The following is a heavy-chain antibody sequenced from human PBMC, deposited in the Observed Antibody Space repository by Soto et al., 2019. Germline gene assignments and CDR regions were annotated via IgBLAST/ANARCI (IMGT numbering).Heavy chain of an antibody. Sequence: EVQLLESGGGLVQPGGSLRLSRAASGFTFNSYAMSWVRQAPGKGLEWVSTISDSGGNTYYVDSVKGRFTISRDNSKNTLYLQMNSLRAEDTAVYYCAKRTVGDHWGQGTLVTVSS. CDR1: GFTFNSYA. V-gene: IGHV3-23*01. J-gene: IGHJ4*02. D-gene: IGHD1-26*01. CDR2: ISDSGGNT. CDR3: AKRTVGDH.